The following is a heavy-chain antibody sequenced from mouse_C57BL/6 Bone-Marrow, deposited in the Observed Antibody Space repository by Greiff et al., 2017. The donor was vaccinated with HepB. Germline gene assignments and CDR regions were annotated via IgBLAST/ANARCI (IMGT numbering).Heavy chain of an antibody. D-gene: IGHD1-1*01. CDR1: GYTFTSYT. J-gene: IGHJ3*01. V-gene: IGHV1-4*01. CDR2: IYPSSGYT. CDR3: ARSRYYGSSPVAY. Sequence: VQLQQSGAELARPGASVKMSCKASGYTFTSYTMHWVKQRPGQGLEWIGYIYPSSGYTKYNQKFKDKATLTADKSSSTAYMQLSSLTSEDSAVYYCARSRYYGSSPVAYWGQGTLVTVSA.